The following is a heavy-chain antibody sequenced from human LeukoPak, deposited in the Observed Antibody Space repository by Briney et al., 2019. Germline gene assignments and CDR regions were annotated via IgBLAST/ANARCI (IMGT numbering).Heavy chain of an antibody. J-gene: IGHJ6*03. CDR3: AKRAVLQFLKWSNYYYYMDA. CDR2: IRYDGSNK. D-gene: IGHD3-3*01. Sequence: GGSLRLSCAASGFSFSDYGMHWVRQAPGKGLEGVAFIRYDGSNKYYADSVKGRFTISRDNSKNTVYLQMNSLRAEDTAVYYCAKRAVLQFLKWSNYYYYMDAWGKGTTVTVSS. CDR1: GFSFSDYG. V-gene: IGHV3-30*02.